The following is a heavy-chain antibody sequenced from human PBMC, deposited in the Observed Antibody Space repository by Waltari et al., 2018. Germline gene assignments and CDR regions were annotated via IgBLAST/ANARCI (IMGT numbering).Heavy chain of an antibody. CDR1: GAPISRYS. CDR3: ARGGGYYYVPLDY. V-gene: IGHV4-4*07. Sequence: QVQLQESGPGLVKPSETLSLTCTVSGAPISRYSWPWIRQPAGKGLEWIGRIYTSGSTNYNPSLKSRVTMSVDTSKNQFSLKLSSVTAADTAVYYCARGGGYYYVPLDYWGQGTLVTVSS. CDR2: IYTSGST. J-gene: IGHJ4*02. D-gene: IGHD3-22*01.